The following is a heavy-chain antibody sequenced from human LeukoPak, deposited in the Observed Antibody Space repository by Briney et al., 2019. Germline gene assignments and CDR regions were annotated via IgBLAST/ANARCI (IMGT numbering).Heavy chain of an antibody. D-gene: IGHD4-17*01. J-gene: IGHJ4*02. CDR2: IRNKADSYTT. Sequence: PGGSLRLSCGASGFTFSDRYMDWVRQAPGKGLEWVGRIRNKADSYTTDYAASVKGRFTISRDDSKNSLYLQMNSLKTEDTAVYYCTRGGAYGHDYWAQGTLVTVSS. V-gene: IGHV3-72*01. CDR3: TRGGAYGHDY. CDR1: GFTFSDRY.